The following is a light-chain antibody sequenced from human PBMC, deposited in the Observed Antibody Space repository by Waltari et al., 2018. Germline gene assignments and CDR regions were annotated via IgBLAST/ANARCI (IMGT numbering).Light chain of an antibody. Sequence: DIQMTQSPSSLSASVGDRVNITCRASQIISNYLNWYQPKSGHAPRLLIYATSTLESGVPPRFTGSRSGREYTLTISGLQPEDFATYFCQQSSTVPNSFGPGTKVEV. J-gene: IGKJ2*03. CDR3: QQSSTVPNS. CDR2: ATS. CDR1: QIISNY. V-gene: IGKV1-39*01.